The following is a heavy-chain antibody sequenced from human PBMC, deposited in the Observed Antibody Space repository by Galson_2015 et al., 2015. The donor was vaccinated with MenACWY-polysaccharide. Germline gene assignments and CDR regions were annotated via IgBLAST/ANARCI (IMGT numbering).Heavy chain of an antibody. CDR1: GGSISGYY. D-gene: IGHD4-23*01. J-gene: IGHJ4*02. CDR3: ARYGGNPSTYFDY. V-gene: IGHV4-59*08. Sequence: ETLSLTCAVSGGSISGYYWSWIRQPPGKGLEWIGSIYYTGAPNYSPSLRSRVTMSVDTSKNQFSLRLTPATAADTALYYCARYGGNPSTYFDYWGRGTLVTVSS. CDR2: IYYTGAP.